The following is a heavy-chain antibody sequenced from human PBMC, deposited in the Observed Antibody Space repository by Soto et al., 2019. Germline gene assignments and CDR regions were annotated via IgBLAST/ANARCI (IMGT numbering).Heavy chain of an antibody. J-gene: IGHJ5*01. V-gene: IGHV1-2*04. CDR3: ARETYDFWSGYYFRGGHRGFDS. CDR1: GCTFTGYY. CDR2: INPNSGGT. D-gene: IGHD3-3*01. Sequence: ASVKVSFKASGCTFTGYYMHWVRQAPGQGLEWMGWINPNSGGTNYAQKFQGWVTMTRDTSISTAYMELSRLRSDDTAVDYCARETYDFWSGYYFRGGHRGFDSWGQRTLVTVSS.